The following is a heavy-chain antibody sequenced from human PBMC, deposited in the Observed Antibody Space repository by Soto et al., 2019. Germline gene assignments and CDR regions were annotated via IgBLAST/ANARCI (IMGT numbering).Heavy chain of an antibody. Sequence: SETLSLTCAVSGGSISSGGYSWSWILQPPGKGLEWIGYIYHSGSTYYNPSLKSRVTISVDRSKNQFSLKLSSVTAADTAVYYCARVFMYDSSGYYYFDYWGQGTLVTVSS. CDR1: GGSISSGGYS. CDR3: ARVFMYDSSGYYYFDY. CDR2: IYHSGST. J-gene: IGHJ4*02. D-gene: IGHD3-22*01. V-gene: IGHV4-30-2*01.